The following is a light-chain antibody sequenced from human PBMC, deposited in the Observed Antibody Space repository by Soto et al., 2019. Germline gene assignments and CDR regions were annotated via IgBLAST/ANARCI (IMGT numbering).Light chain of an antibody. J-gene: IGKJ2*01. CDR1: QSVNSH. CDR3: QQFGSSPPMYT. Sequence: EIVMTQSPASLSVSPGERVTLSCRASQSVNSHLAWYQQKPGQAPRLLILGESTRATGTPARFSGSGSGTDFTLTISSLQSEDFAVYYCQQFGSSPPMYTFGQGTKLKIK. V-gene: IGKV3D-15*01. CDR2: GES.